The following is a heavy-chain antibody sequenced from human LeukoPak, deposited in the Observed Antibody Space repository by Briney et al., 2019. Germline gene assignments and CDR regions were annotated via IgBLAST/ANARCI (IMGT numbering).Heavy chain of an antibody. CDR2: INHSGST. D-gene: IGHD3-10*01. J-gene: IGHJ4*02. V-gene: IGHV4-34*01. Sequence: SETLCLTCAVYGLSFSGYYWSWIRQPPGKGLEWVGEINHSGSTNYNASLKSRVTISVDTSKNQFSLKLSSVTAADTAVYYCARGPNVIRGVIITGFDYWGKGTLVTVSS. CDR3: ARGPNVIRGVIITGFDY. CDR1: GLSFSGYY.